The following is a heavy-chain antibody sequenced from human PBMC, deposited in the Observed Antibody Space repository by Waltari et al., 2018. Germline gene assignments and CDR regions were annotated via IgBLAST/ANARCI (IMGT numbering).Heavy chain of an antibody. V-gene: IGHV4-61*01. CDR2: SYYSGST. CDR1: GGSVSSGSYY. D-gene: IGHD3-10*01. J-gene: IGHJ5*02. CDR3: ARGQYYYGSGNWFDP. Sequence: QVQLQESGPGLVKPSETLSLTCTVSGGSVSSGSYYWSWIRQPPGKGLEWIGYSYYSGSTNYNPSLKSRVTISVDTSKNQFSLKLSSVTAADTTVYYWARGQYYYGSGNWFDPWGQGTLVTVSS.